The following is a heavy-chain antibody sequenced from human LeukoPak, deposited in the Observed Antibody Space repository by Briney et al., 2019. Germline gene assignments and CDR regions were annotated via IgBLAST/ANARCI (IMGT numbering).Heavy chain of an antibody. J-gene: IGHJ4*02. D-gene: IGHD5-12*01. V-gene: IGHV3-23*01. CDR2: ISGSGGST. Sequence: PGGSLRLSCAASGFTFSSYTMSWVRQAPGKVLEWVSGISGSGGSTYYADSVKGRFTISRDNSKNTLYLQMNSLRAEDTAVYYCAKNPGGYDYRFDYWGQGTLVTVSS. CDR1: GFTFSSYT. CDR3: AKNPGGYDYRFDY.